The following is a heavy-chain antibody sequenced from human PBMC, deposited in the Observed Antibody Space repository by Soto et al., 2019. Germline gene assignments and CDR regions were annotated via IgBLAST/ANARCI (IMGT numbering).Heavy chain of an antibody. D-gene: IGHD3-10*01. J-gene: IGHJ3*02. CDR1: GGSISGYY. CDR2: IYYDGTI. CDR3: ARQVTSLICYAYDI. V-gene: IGHV4-59*08. Sequence: QVQLQESGPGLVKPSETLSLTCTVSGGSISGYYWAWVRQPPERGLEWIGFIYYDGTISSNPSINCPATLSVDTSKNQFSLKLNSVAAADTAIYYCARQVTSLICYAYDILGQGTMVTFSS.